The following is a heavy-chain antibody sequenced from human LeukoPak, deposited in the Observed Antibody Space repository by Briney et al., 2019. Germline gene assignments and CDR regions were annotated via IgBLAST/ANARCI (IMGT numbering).Heavy chain of an antibody. CDR3: ARALSIFGVVNFDY. D-gene: IGHD3-3*01. J-gene: IGHJ4*02. CDR1: GGSISGSSYF. CDR2: IYYSGST. Sequence: SETLSLTCTVSGGSISGSSYFWGWIRQPPGKGLEWIGSIYYSGSTYYNPSLRSRVTISVDTSKNQFSLKLSSVTAADTAVYYCARALSIFGVVNFDYWGQGTLVTVSS. V-gene: IGHV4-39*01.